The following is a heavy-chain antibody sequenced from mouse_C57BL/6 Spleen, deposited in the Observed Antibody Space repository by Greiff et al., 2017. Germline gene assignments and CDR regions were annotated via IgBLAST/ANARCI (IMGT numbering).Heavy chain of an antibody. D-gene: IGHD1-1*01. CDR2: IDPSDSYT. J-gene: IGHJ2*01. CDR3: ARRDYGSSYVY. Sequence: QVQLQQPGAELVKPGASVKLSCKASGYTFTSYWMQWVKQRPGQGLEWIGEIDPSDSYTNYNQKFKGKATLTVDTSASTAYMQLSSLPSEDSAVDYCARRDYGSSYVYWGQGTTLTVSS. CDR1: GYTFTSYW. V-gene: IGHV1-50*01.